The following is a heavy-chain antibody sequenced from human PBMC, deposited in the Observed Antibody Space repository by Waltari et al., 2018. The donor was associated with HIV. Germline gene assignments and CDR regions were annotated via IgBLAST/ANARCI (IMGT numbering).Heavy chain of an antibody. CDR1: GFTFSSYD. J-gene: IGHJ6*02. CDR2: IGTAGYT. D-gene: IGHD6-19*01. V-gene: IGHV3-13*01. Sequence: EVQLVESGGGLVQPGGSLRLSCAASGFTFSSYDMHLVRQSTGKGLGWGYTIGTAGYTYYPDSVKGLVTNARENSKSSLYLQMNSLRAGDAAVYYCARGGAGTSYGMDVWGQGTTVTVSS. CDR3: ARGGAGTSYGMDV.